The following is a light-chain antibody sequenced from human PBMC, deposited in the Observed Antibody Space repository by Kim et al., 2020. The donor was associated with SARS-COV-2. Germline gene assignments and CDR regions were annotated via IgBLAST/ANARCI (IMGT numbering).Light chain of an antibody. CDR3: SSYTRSGTLYVV. V-gene: IGLV2-14*04. J-gene: IGLJ3*02. CDR1: SSDIGDSKY. Sequence: SFPIPCPGRSSDIGDSKYVSWYQQNPAKAPKLIISAVSDRPSGISNRFSGSKSGNTASLTISRLQAEDEADYYCSSYTRSGTLYVVFGGGTQLTVL. CDR2: AVS.